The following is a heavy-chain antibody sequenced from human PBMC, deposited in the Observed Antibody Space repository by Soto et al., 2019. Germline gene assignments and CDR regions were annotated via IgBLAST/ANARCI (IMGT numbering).Heavy chain of an antibody. Sequence: GASVKVSCKASEYTFTDYYIQWVRQAPGQGLEWNGWINPNGGAANYVQKFGGRVTLTRDTSINTVYMELNTLTSDDTALFYCGRDRKGTTVRTSGLYGMDVWGQGTTVTVSS. D-gene: IGHD4-4*01. CDR3: GRDRKGTTVRTSGLYGMDV. CDR2: INPNGGAA. J-gene: IGHJ6*02. CDR1: EYTFTDYY. V-gene: IGHV1-2*02.